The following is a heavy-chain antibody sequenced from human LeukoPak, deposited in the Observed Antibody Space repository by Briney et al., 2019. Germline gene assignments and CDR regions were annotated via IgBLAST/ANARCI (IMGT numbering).Heavy chain of an antibody. V-gene: IGHV3-66*01. D-gene: IGHD3-10*01. CDR2: IYSGGST. Sequence: GGSLRLSCAASGFTVSSNYMSWVRQAPGKGLEWVSVIYSGGSTYYADSVKGRFTISRDNSKNTLYLQMNSLRAEDTAVYYCANEYYYGSGSYYPYAFDIWGQGTMVTVSS. CDR1: GFTVSSNY. CDR3: ANEYYYGSGSYYPYAFDI. J-gene: IGHJ3*02.